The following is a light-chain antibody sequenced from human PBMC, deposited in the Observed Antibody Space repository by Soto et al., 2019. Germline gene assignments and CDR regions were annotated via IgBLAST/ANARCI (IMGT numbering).Light chain of an antibody. Sequence: EVGVTKSPATLSLSPGERATLSCRASQSVSSYLAWYQQKPGQAPRLLIYDASNRATGIPARFSGSGSGTDFTLTISSLEPEDFAVYYCQQRSNWLFTFGGGTKVDIK. CDR3: QQRSNWLFT. V-gene: IGKV3-11*01. J-gene: IGKJ4*01. CDR2: DAS. CDR1: QSVSSY.